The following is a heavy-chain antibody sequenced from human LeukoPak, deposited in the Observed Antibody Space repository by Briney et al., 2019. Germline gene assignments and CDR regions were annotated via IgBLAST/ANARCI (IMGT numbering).Heavy chain of an antibody. CDR3: ARGSFYDSSVDY. CDR2: IYSDGST. Sequence: GESLRLSCTASGFTVSSNFMNWVRQAPGKGLEWVSVIYSDGSTYFADSVKGRFIISRDTSVNTLYLQMNSLRVEDTAVYYCARGSFYDSSVDYWGQGTLATVSS. J-gene: IGHJ4*02. D-gene: IGHD3-22*01. V-gene: IGHV3-66*01. CDR1: GFTVSSNF.